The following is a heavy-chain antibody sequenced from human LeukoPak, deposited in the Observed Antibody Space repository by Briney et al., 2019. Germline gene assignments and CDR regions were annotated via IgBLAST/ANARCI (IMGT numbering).Heavy chain of an antibody. CDR2: IYWNDDK. D-gene: IGHD3-9*01. Sequence: SGPTLVNSTQTLTLTCTFSGFSLSTSGVGVGWIRQPPGKALEWLALIYWNDDKRYSPSLKSRLTITKDTSKNQVVLTMTNMDPVDTATYYCARVAVLRYLDWHIDYWGQGTLVTVSS. CDR3: ARVAVLRYLDWHIDY. CDR1: GFSLSTSGVG. V-gene: IGHV2-5*01. J-gene: IGHJ4*02.